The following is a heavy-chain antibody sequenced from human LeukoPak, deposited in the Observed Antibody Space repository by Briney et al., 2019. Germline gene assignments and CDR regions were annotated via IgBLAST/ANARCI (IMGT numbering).Heavy chain of an antibody. CDR2: ISSSSSYI. V-gene: IGHV3-21*01. CDR3: ASFTSYSSSNY. J-gene: IGHJ4*02. D-gene: IGHD6-13*01. CDR1: GFTFNSYS. Sequence: GGSLRLSCAASGFTFNSYSMNWVRQAPGKGLEWVSSISSSSSYIYYADSVKGRFTISRDNAKNSLYLQMNSLRAEDTAVYYCASFTSYSSSNYWGQGTLVTVSS.